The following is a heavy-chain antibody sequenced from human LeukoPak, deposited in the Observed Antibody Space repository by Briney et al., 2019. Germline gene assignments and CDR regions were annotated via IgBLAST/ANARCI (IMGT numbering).Heavy chain of an antibody. CDR2: ISGSGGST. CDR3: AKSPRPVVTIYWYFDL. Sequence: GGSLRLSCAASGFTFSSYAMSWVRQAPGKGLEWVSAISGSGGSTYYADSVKGRFTISRDNSKNTLYLQMNSLRAEDTAVYYCAKSPRPVVTIYWYFDLWGRGTLVTVSS. V-gene: IGHV3-23*01. D-gene: IGHD4-23*01. CDR1: GFTFSSYA. J-gene: IGHJ2*01.